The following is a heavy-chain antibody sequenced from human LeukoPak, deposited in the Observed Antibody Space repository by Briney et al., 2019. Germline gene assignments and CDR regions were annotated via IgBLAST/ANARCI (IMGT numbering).Heavy chain of an antibody. D-gene: IGHD6-13*01. CDR1: GFTFSSYW. J-gene: IGHJ4*02. V-gene: IGHV3-7*01. CDR2: MNQDGSEI. Sequence: GGSRRLSCVASGFTFSSYWMTWVRQAPGKGLEWVANMNQDGSEIYHVDSVKDRFTISRDNAKKSLYLQMNSLRAEDTAVYYCARSDSSSWYSLHDYWGQGTLVTVSS. CDR3: ARSDSSSWYSLHDY.